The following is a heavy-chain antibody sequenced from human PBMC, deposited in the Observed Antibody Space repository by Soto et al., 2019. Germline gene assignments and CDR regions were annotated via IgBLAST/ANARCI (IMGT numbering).Heavy chain of an antibody. D-gene: IGHD6-13*01. CDR3: TTDFTQQLAHYYYYYYYMDV. Sequence: PGGSLRLSCAASGFTFSNAWMSWVRQAPGKGLEWVGRIKSKTDGGTTDYAAPVKGRFTISRDDSKNTLYLQMNSLKTEDTAVYYCTTDFTQQLAHYYYYYYYMDVWGKGTTVTVSS. V-gene: IGHV3-15*01. CDR1: GFTFSNAW. J-gene: IGHJ6*03. CDR2: IKSKTDGGTT.